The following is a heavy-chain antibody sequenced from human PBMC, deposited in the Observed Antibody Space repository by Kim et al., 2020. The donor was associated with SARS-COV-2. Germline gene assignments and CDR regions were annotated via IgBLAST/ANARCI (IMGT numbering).Heavy chain of an antibody. Sequence: SETLSLTCTVSGGSISSYYWSWIRQPPGKGLEWIGYIYYSGSTNYNPSFKSRVTISVDTSKNQFSLKLSSVTAADTAVYYCARDRVLTGYTAGYYYYYGMDVWGHGTTVTVSS. J-gene: IGHJ6*02. CDR2: IYYSGST. V-gene: IGHV4-59*13. CDR3: ARDRVLTGYTAGYYYYYGMDV. D-gene: IGHD3-9*01. CDR1: GGSISSYY.